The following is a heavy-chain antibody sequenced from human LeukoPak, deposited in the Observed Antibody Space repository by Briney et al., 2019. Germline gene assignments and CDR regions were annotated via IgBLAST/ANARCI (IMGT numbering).Heavy chain of an antibody. J-gene: IGHJ4*02. CDR3: AHGAMYQLDY. CDR1: GFPFSSHG. CDR2: FIGGGGST. V-gene: IGHV3-23*01. Sequence: GGSLRLSCAASGFPFSSHGMSWVRQAPGKGLEWVSGFIGGGGSTYYADSVKGRFTISGDNSRNTLFLQMNSLRAEDTAVYYCAHGAMYQLDYWGQGTLVTVSS. D-gene: IGHD2-2*01.